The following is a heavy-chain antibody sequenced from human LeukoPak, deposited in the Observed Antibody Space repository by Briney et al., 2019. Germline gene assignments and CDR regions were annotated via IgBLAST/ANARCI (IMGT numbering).Heavy chain of an antibody. V-gene: IGHV3-53*01. J-gene: IGHJ3*02. CDR2: IYSGGST. Sequence: GGSLRLSCAASGFTFSSYAMSWVRQAPGKGLEWVSVIYSGGSTYYADSVKGRFTISRDNSKNTLYLQMNSLRAEDTAVYYCAREYDSSTGTYDAFDIWGQGTMVTVSS. CDR1: GFTFSSYA. D-gene: IGHD3-22*01. CDR3: AREYDSSTGTYDAFDI.